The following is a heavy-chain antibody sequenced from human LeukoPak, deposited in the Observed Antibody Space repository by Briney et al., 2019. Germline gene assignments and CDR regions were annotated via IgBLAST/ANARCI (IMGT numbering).Heavy chain of an antibody. J-gene: IGHJ3*02. CDR1: GYTFTGYY. CDR2: INPNSGGT. CDR3: ARHDPIISMIIGERAFDI. Sequence: GASVKVSCKASGYTFTGYYMHWVRQAPGQGLEWMGWINPNSGGTNYAQKFQGRVTMTRDTSISTAYMELSRLRSDDTAVYYCARHDPIISMIIGERAFDIWGQGTMVTVSS. V-gene: IGHV1-2*02. D-gene: IGHD3-22*01.